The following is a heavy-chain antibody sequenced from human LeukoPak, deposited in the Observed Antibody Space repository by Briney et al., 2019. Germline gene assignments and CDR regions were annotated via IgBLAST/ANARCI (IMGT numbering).Heavy chain of an antibody. Sequence: GESLKISCKGSGYSFTSYWIGWVRQMPGKGLEWMGIIYPGDSDTRYSPSFQGQVTISADKSISTAYLQWSSLKASDTAMYYCASSIAAAGEDGYYFDYWGQGTLVTVSS. J-gene: IGHJ4*02. V-gene: IGHV5-51*01. CDR2: IYPGDSDT. CDR3: ASSIAAAGEDGYYFDY. D-gene: IGHD6-13*01. CDR1: GYSFTSYW.